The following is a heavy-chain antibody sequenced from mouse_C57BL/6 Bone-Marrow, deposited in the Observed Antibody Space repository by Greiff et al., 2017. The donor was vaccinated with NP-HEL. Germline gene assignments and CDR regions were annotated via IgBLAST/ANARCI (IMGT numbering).Heavy chain of an antibody. Sequence: VKLQQPGAELVKPGASVKMSCKASGYTFTSYWITWVKQRPGQGLEWIGDIYPGSGSTNYNEKFKSKATLTVDTSSSTAYMQLSSLTSEDSAVYYGARYKRAFSSYEDYFDYWGKGTTLTVSS. J-gene: IGHJ2*01. CDR1: GYTFTSYW. CDR2: IYPGSGST. V-gene: IGHV1-55*01. CDR3: ARYKRAFSSYEDYFDY. D-gene: IGHD1-1*01.